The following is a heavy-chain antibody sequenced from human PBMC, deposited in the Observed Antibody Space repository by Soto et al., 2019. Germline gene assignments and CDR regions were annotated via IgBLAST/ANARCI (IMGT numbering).Heavy chain of an antibody. V-gene: IGHV3-48*03. CDR2: ISSSGSTI. CDR3: ARDQEGYSYGLIDY. Sequence: GGSLRLSCAASGFTFSSCEMNWFRQAPGKGLEWVSYISSSGSTIYYADSVKGRFTISRDNAKNSLYLQMNSLRAEDTAVYYCARDQEGYSYGLIDYWGQGTLVTVSS. CDR1: GFTFSSCE. D-gene: IGHD5-18*01. J-gene: IGHJ4*02.